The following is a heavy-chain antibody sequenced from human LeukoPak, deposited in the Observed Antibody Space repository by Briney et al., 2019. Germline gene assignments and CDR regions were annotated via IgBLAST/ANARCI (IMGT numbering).Heavy chain of an antibody. J-gene: IGHJ4*02. CDR1: GYRFARYY. V-gene: IGHV1-46*01. D-gene: IGHD4-17*01. CDR2: INPGDGGT. CDR3: ATFTTVSTGDY. Sequence: ASVKVSCMASGYRFARYYMHWVRQAPGQGLEWMGIINPGDGGTTYAQKFEGRLSLTRDMSTSTVYLELSSLRSEDTAMYYCATFTTVSTGDYWGQGSLVAVSS.